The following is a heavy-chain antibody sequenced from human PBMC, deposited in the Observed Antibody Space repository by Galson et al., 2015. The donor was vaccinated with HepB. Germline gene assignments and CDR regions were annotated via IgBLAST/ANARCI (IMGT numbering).Heavy chain of an antibody. V-gene: IGHV3-48*01. CDR2: ISSSSSTI. CDR3: ARALDYYDSSGYQPPGDFDY. D-gene: IGHD3-22*01. J-gene: IGHJ4*02. Sequence: SLRLSCAASGFTFSSYSMNWVRQAPGKGLEWVSYISSSSSTIYYADSVKGRFTISRDNAKNSLYLQMNSLRAEDTAVYYCARALDYYDSSGYQPPGDFDYWGQGTLVTVSS. CDR1: GFTFSSYS.